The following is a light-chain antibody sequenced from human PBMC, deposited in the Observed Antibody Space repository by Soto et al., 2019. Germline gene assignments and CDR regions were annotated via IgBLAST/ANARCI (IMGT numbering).Light chain of an antibody. V-gene: IGLV3-9*01. J-gene: IGLJ3*02. Sequence: SYELTQPLSVSVALGQTARITCGGNNIGSKNVHWYQQKPGQAPVLVIYRDSNRPSGIPERFSGSNSGNTATLTIGRAQAGDEADYYCQVWDSSWVFGGGTKLTVL. CDR3: QVWDSSWV. CDR1: NIGSKN. CDR2: RDS.